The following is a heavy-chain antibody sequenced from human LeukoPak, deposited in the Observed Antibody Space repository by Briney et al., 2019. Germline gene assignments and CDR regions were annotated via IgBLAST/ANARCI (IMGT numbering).Heavy chain of an antibody. J-gene: IGHJ6*02. Sequence: ASVKVSCKASGYTFTGYYMHWVRQAPGQGLEWMGWINPNSGGTNYAQKFQGRVTMTRDTSISTAYMELSRLRSDDTAVYYCARPPYYDFWNGDYYGMDVWGQGTTVTVSS. V-gene: IGHV1-2*02. CDR3: ARPPYYDFWNGDYYGMDV. CDR2: INPNSGGT. CDR1: GYTFTGYY. D-gene: IGHD3-3*01.